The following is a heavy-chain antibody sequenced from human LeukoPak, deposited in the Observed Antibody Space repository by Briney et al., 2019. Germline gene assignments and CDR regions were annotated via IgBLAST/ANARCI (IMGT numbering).Heavy chain of an antibody. V-gene: IGHV3-48*01. CDR2: ISSSSSTI. D-gene: IGHD6-6*01. J-gene: IGHJ6*04. CDR1: GFTFSSYS. CDR3: ARDRLQQLDEV. Sequence: GGSLRLSCAASGFTFSSYSMNWVRQAPGKGLEWVSYISSSSSTIYYADSVKGRFTISRDNAKNSLYLQMNSLRAEDTAVYYCARDRLQQLDEVWGKGTTVTVSS.